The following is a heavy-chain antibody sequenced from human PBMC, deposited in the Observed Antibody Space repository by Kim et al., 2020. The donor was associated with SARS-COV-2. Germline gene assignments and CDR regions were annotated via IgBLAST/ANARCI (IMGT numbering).Heavy chain of an antibody. D-gene: IGHD3-10*01. J-gene: IGHJ4*02. Sequence: HYVDAVKGRFTMSRDNAKNSLYLQMSSLKTEDTAIYYCAALDTVQVPGGIWGQGTLVTVSS. CDR3: AALDTVQVPGGI. V-gene: IGHV3-7*01.